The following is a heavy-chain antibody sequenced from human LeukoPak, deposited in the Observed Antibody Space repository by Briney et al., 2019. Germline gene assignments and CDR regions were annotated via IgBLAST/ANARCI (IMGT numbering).Heavy chain of an antibody. J-gene: IGHJ5*02. V-gene: IGHV4-38-2*02. Sequence: KPSETLSLTCTVSGYSISSGYYWGWIRQPPGKGLEWIGSIYHSGSTYYIPSLKSRVTISVYTSKNQFSLKLSSVTAADTAVYYCARDVPSSIAARINWFDPWGQGTLVTVSS. CDR2: IYHSGST. CDR3: ARDVPSSIAARINWFDP. CDR1: GYSISSGYY. D-gene: IGHD6-6*01.